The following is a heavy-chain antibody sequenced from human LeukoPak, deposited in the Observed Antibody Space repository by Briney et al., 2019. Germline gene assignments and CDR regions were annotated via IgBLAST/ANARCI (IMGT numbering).Heavy chain of an antibody. CDR2: ISGSGAST. CDR1: GFTFSTYG. J-gene: IGHJ4*02. D-gene: IGHD6-19*01. CDR3: SNGRTSSGTLQHDY. V-gene: IGHV3-23*01. Sequence: QPGGSLRLSCAASGFTFSTYGITWVRQAPGKGLEWVSGISGSGASTYYADSVEGRFTISRDNSENTLYLQMNSLRAEDTALYYCSNGRTSSGTLQHDYWGQGTLVTVSS.